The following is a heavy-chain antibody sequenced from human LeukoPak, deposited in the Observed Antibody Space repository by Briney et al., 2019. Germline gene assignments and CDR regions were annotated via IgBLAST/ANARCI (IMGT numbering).Heavy chain of an antibody. V-gene: IGHV3-30*04. Sequence: GGSLRLSCAASGFTFSSYAMHWVRQAPGKGLEGVAVISYDGSNKYYAHSVKGRFTISRDNSKNTLYLQMNSLRAEDTAVYYCARGLLQFDYWGQGTLVTVSS. CDR3: ARGLLQFDY. CDR1: GFTFSSYA. CDR2: ISYDGSNK. J-gene: IGHJ4*02. D-gene: IGHD3-22*01.